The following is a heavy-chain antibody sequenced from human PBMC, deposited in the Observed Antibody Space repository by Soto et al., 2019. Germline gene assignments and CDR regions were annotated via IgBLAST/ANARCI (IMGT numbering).Heavy chain of an antibody. J-gene: IGHJ6*02. V-gene: IGHV3-21*01. Sequence: PGGSLRLSCAASGFTFSSYSMNWVRQAPGKGLEWVSSISSSSSYIYYADSVKGRFTISIDNAKNSLYLQMNSLRAEDTAVYYCARDRWVGFLEWLSPRDGMDVWGQGTTVTVSS. CDR3: ARDRWVGFLEWLSPRDGMDV. CDR1: GFTFSSYS. D-gene: IGHD3-3*02. CDR2: ISSSSSYI.